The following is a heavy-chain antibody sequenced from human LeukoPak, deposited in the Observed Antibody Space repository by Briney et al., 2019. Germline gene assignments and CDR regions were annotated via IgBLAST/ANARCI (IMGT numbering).Heavy chain of an antibody. CDR1: GYTFTSYD. Sequence: ASVKVSCKASGYTFTSYDINWVRQATGQGLEWMGWMNPNSGNTGYAQKFQGRVTMTRNTSISTAYMELSSLRSEDTAVYYCAREFGELLMSDNWFDPWGQGTLVTVSS. CDR2: MNPNSGNT. D-gene: IGHD3-10*01. CDR3: AREFGELLMSDNWFDP. V-gene: IGHV1-8*01. J-gene: IGHJ5*02.